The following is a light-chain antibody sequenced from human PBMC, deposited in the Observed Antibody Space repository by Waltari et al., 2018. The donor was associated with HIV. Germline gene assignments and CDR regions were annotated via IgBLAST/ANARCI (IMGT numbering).Light chain of an antibody. CDR2: AAA. CDR3: QQYNDWPRT. CDR1: QSVSSN. V-gene: IGKV3D-15*01. J-gene: IGKJ1*01. Sequence: VMTQSPATLSVSPGERATLSCRASQSVSSNLAWYQQKPGQAPRLLIFAAATRAAGIPARFSGSGSGTEFTLTISSLQSEDFALYYCQQYNDWPRTFGQGTKVEIK.